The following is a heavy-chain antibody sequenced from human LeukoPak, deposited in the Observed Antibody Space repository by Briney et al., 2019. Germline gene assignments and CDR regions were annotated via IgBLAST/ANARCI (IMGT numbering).Heavy chain of an antibody. D-gene: IGHD1-26*01. CDR3: ARHGGSLGYFDN. J-gene: IGHJ4*02. CDR1: SGSISTYY. CDR2: VYQSGTT. V-gene: IGHV4-59*08. Sequence: SETLSLTCTVSSGSISTYYWSWIRQPPGKGLEWIGYVYQSGTTSYNPSLKRRVTISTDTSKNQFSLRVTSVTAADTAVYYCARHGGSLGYFDNWGQGTLVTVSS.